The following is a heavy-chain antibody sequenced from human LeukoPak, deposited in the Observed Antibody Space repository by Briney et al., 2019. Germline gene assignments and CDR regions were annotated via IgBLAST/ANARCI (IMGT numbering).Heavy chain of an antibody. Sequence: SETLSLTCTVSGGSISSSSYYWGWIRQPPGKGLEWIGSFYYSGSTYYNPSLKSRVTMSVDTSKNHFSLKLSSVTAADTAVYYCARGEGYCSSTSCYDYYYYYYMDVWGKGTTVTVSS. CDR1: GGSISSSSYY. V-gene: IGHV4-39*07. CDR2: FYYSGST. J-gene: IGHJ6*03. D-gene: IGHD2-2*01. CDR3: ARGEGYCSSTSCYDYYYYYYMDV.